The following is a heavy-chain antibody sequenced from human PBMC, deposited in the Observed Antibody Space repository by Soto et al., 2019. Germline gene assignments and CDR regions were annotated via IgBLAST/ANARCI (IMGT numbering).Heavy chain of an antibody. CDR2: IGTNGADK. Sequence: EVQLLESGGGFVQPGGSLRLSCAASGITFSTYAMSWVRRAPGKGLEWVSTIGTNGADKQYADFVKGRFTVSRDRSDGTPSLQMNSLRAEDTAVYYCAADYLRHNSLNGYYYSYGMDVWGQGTTVTVSS. CDR3: AADYLRHNSLNGYYYSYGMDV. V-gene: IGHV3-23*01. D-gene: IGHD4-17*01. J-gene: IGHJ6*02. CDR1: GITFSTYA.